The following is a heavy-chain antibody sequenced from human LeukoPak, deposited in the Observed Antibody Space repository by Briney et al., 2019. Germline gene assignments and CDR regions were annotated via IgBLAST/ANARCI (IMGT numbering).Heavy chain of an antibody. V-gene: IGHV5-51*01. D-gene: IGHD5-18*01. CDR3: ARRTLGYSYGYYFDY. J-gene: IGHJ4*02. CDR1: GYSFTNYW. CDR2: IYPGDSDT. Sequence: GESLKISCYGSGYSFTNYWIGWVRQMPGKGLGWMGIIYPGDSDTRYSPSFQGQVTISADKSISTAYLQWSSLKASDTAMYYCARRTLGYSYGYYFDYWGQGTLVTVSS.